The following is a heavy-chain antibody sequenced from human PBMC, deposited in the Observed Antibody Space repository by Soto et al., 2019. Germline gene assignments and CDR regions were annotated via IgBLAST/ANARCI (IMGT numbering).Heavy chain of an antibody. J-gene: IGHJ6*02. CDR2: MNPNSGNT. CDR3: ARRGYSSSWYYYYYYGMDV. D-gene: IGHD6-13*01. CDR1: GYTFTSYD. Sequence: QVQLVQSGAEVKKPGASVKVSCKASGYTFTSYDINWVRQATGQGLEWMGWMNPNSGNTGYAQKLQGRVTXTXNXXIRTAYMELSSLRSEDTAVYYCARRGYSSSWYYYYYYGMDVWGQGTTVTVSS. V-gene: IGHV1-8*01.